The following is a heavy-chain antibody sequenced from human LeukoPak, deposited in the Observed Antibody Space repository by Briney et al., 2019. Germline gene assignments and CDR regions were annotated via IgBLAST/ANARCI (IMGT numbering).Heavy chain of an antibody. CDR3: AKMFPMVRGVMGGYFDY. CDR2: ISSNGGST. D-gene: IGHD3-10*01. Sequence: GGSLRLSCAASGFTFSSYAMHWVRQAPGKGLEYVSGISSNGGSTYYANSVKGRFTISRDNSKNTLYLQMNSLRAEDTAVYYCAKMFPMVRGVMGGYFDYWGQGTLVTVSS. V-gene: IGHV3-64*01. J-gene: IGHJ4*02. CDR1: GFTFSSYA.